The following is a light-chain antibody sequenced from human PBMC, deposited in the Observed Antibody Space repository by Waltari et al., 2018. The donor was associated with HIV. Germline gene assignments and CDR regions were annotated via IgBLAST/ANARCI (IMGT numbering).Light chain of an antibody. CDR2: GAS. J-gene: IGKJ4*01. Sequence: EIVLTQSPGTLSLSPAARATLSCRASQSVSSSYLAWYQQTPGQAPRLLIYGASSRATGIPDRFSGSGSGTDFTLTISRLEPEDFAVYYRQQYGSSPLTFGGGTKVEIK. CDR1: QSVSSSY. V-gene: IGKV3-20*01. CDR3: QQYGSSPLT.